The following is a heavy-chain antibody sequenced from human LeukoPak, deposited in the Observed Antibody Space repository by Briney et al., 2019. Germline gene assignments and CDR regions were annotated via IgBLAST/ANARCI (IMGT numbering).Heavy chain of an antibody. J-gene: IGHJ4*02. CDR2: IRYDGSNK. CDR3: AREIPQTRYSSGWYGDY. V-gene: IGHV3-30*02. Sequence: GGSLRLSCAASGFTFSSYGMHWVRQAPGKGLEWVAFIRYDGSNKYYADSVKGRFTISRDNSKNTLYLQMNSLRAEDTAVYYCAREIPQTRYSSGWYGDYWGQGTLVTVSS. CDR1: GFTFSSYG. D-gene: IGHD6-19*01.